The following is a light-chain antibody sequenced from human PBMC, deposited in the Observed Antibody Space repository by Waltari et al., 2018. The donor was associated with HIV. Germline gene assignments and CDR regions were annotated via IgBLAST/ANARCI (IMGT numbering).Light chain of an antibody. CDR2: EVT. Sequence: QSALTQPASVSGSPGQSITISCTGTSSDVGGYNSVPWYQQHPGQAPKVMIYEVTNRPSGVSNRFSGSKSGNTASLTISGLQAEDEADYYCSSYTSSNTVVFGGGTKLTVL. CDR1: SSDVGGYNS. J-gene: IGLJ2*01. CDR3: SSYTSSNTVV. V-gene: IGLV2-14*01.